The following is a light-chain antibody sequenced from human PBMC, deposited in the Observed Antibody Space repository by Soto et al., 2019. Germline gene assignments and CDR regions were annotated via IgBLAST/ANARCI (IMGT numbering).Light chain of an antibody. CDR1: SSNIGSNY. J-gene: IGLJ2*01. V-gene: IGLV1-47*01. Sequence: QSVLTQPPSASGTPGQRVTISCSGSSSNIGSNYVYWYQQLPGTAPKLLIYRNNQRPSGVPDRFSGSKSGTSASLAIRGLGSGGEDNYYCAAWDDSLGGVVFGGGTKLTVL. CDR2: RNN. CDR3: AAWDDSLGGVV.